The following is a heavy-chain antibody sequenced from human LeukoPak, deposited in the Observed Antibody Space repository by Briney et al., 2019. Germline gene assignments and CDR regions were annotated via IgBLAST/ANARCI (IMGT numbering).Heavy chain of an antibody. CDR3: TTDYQRYCTNGVCYRRYFQH. D-gene: IGHD2-8*01. CDR2: IKSKTDGGTT. Sequence: GGSLRLSCAASGFTFSNAWMSWVRQAPGKGLEGVGRIKSKTDGGTTDYAAPVKGRFTISRDDSKNTLYLQMNSLKTEDTAVYYCTTDYQRYCTNGVCYRRYFQHWGQGTLVTVSS. V-gene: IGHV3-15*01. J-gene: IGHJ1*01. CDR1: GFTFSNAW.